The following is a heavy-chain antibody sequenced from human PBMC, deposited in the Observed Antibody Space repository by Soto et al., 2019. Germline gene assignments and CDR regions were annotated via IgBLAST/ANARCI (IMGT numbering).Heavy chain of an antibody. Sequence: QVQLQESGPGLVKPSQTLSLTCTVSGGSISSGGYYWSWIRQHPGKGLEWIGYIYYSGSTYYNPSLKSRVTISVDTSKNQFSLKLSSVTAADTAVYYCARGGIVVVTAYFDYWGQGTLVTVSS. D-gene: IGHD2-21*02. CDR3: ARGGIVVVTAYFDY. J-gene: IGHJ4*02. CDR2: IYYSGST. V-gene: IGHV4-31*03. CDR1: GGSISSGGYY.